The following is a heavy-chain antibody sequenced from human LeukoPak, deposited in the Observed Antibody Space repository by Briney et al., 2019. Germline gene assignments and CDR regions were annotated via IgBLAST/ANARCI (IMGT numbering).Heavy chain of an antibody. CDR2: ISAYNGNT. CDR3: ARAAQLMVLPDY. J-gene: IGHJ4*02. V-gene: IGHV1-18*01. CDR1: GGTFSSYA. D-gene: IGHD3-10*01. Sequence: ASVKVSCKASGGTFSSYAISWVRQAPGQGLEWMGWISAYNGNTNYAQKLQGRVTMTTDTSTSTAYMELRSLRSDDTAVYYCARAAQLMVLPDYWGQGTLVTVSS.